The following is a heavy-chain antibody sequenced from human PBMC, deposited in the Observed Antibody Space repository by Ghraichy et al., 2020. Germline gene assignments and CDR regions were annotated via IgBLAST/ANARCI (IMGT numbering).Heavy chain of an antibody. CDR1: GYTFTSYD. J-gene: IGHJ6*02. CDR2: MNPNSGNT. D-gene: IGHD3-10*01. V-gene: IGHV1-8*01. CDR3: ARGSTMVRGVSPTGYYGMDV. Sequence: ASVKVSCKASGYTFTSYDINWVRQATGQGLEWMGWMNPNSGNTVYAQNFQGRVTMTRNTSISTAYMELSSLRSEDTAVYYCARGSTMVRGVSPTGYYGMDVWGQGTTVTVAS.